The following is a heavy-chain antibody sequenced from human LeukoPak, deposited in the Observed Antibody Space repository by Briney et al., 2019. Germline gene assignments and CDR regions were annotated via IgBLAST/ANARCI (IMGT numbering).Heavy chain of an antibody. V-gene: IGHV1-69*06. J-gene: IGHJ3*02. CDR2: IIPIFGTA. D-gene: IGHD6-25*01. CDR1: GGTFSSYA. Sequence: ASVKVSCKASGGTFSSYAISWVRQAPGQGLEWMGGIIPIFGTANYAQKFQGRVTITADKSTSTAYMELSSLRSEDTAVYYCASGSWYSSGPHAFDIWGQGTMVTVSS. CDR3: ASGSWYSSGPHAFDI.